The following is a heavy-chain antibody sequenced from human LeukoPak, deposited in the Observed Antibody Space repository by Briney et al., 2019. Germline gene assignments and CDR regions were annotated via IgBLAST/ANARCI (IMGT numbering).Heavy chain of an antibody. Sequence: ASVQVSYKASGYTFTKYGISWVRQAPGQGLEWMGWISGYNGNTNYAQKLQGRVTMTTDTSTSTVYMELRSLRSDDTAVYYCARDKSGYSGSYYDYWGQGTLVTVSS. CDR3: ARDKSGYSGSYYDY. D-gene: IGHD1-26*01. J-gene: IGHJ4*02. CDR2: ISGYNGNT. CDR1: GYTFTKYG. V-gene: IGHV1-18*01.